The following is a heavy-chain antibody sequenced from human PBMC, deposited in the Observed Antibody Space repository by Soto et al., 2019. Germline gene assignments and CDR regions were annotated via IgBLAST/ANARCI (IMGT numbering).Heavy chain of an antibody. CDR3: ARGEDCSSTSCYFDY. Sequence: SETLSLTCTVSGGSISSYYWSWIRQPPGKGLEWIGYIYYSGSTNYNPSLKSRVTISVDTSKNQISLKLSSVTAADTAVYYCARGEDCSSTSCYFDYWGQGTLVTVSS. D-gene: IGHD2-2*01. CDR1: GGSISSYY. CDR2: IYYSGST. V-gene: IGHV4-59*01. J-gene: IGHJ4*02.